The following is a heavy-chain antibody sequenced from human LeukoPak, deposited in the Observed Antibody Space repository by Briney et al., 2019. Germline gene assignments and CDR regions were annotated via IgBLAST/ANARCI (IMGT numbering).Heavy chain of an antibody. CDR1: GGSISSSSYY. Sequence: SETLSLTCTVSGGSISSSSYYWGWIRQPPGKGLEWIGEINHSGSTNYNPSLKSRVTISVDTSKNQFPPKLSSVTAADTAVYCCARMRYYYGSGSSFDYWGQGTLVTVSS. CDR3: ARMRYYYGSGSSFDY. J-gene: IGHJ4*02. V-gene: IGHV4-39*06. D-gene: IGHD3-10*01. CDR2: INHSGST.